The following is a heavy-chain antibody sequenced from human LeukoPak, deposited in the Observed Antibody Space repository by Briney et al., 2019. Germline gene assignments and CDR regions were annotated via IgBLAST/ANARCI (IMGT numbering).Heavy chain of an antibody. CDR2: LYYSGST. Sequence: SETLSLTCAVYSGPFSGYYWTWIRQSPGKGLEWIGSLYYSGSTYYNPSLKSRVTMSVDTSKNQFSLKMNSATAADTAVYFCARGGPTYYYDSSGYPLDYWGQGTLVTVSS. D-gene: IGHD3-22*01. V-gene: IGHV4-34*01. CDR1: SGPFSGYY. CDR3: ARGGPTYYYDSSGYPLDY. J-gene: IGHJ4*02.